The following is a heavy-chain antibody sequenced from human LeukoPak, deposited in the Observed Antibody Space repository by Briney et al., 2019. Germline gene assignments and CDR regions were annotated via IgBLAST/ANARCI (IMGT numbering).Heavy chain of an antibody. D-gene: IGHD4/OR15-4a*01. V-gene: IGHV1-2*06. CDR2: INPSSGVT. CDR1: GYTFTGYY. CDR3: ATRGGANTLNY. J-gene: IGHJ4*02. Sequence: GASVKVSCKASGYTFTGYYIHWVRQAPGQGLEWMGRINPSSGVTTYVQKFQGRVTMTRDTSISTAYMELSRLRSDDTAVYYCATRGGANTLNYWGQGTLVTVSS.